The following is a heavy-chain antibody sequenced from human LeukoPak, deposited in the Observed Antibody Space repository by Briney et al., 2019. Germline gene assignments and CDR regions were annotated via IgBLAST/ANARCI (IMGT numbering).Heavy chain of an antibody. CDR3: ARGPNSNWSGLDF. Sequence: GRSLRLSCIASGFSFSGHWMHWARQLPGKGLVWVSRISPTGSTTSYADSVKGRFTVCRDNAKNTLYLQVNNLRAEDTAVYYCARGPNSNWSGLDFWGQGTLLTVSS. J-gene: IGHJ4*02. CDR2: ISPTGSTT. D-gene: IGHD6-6*01. CDR1: GFSFSGHW. V-gene: IGHV3-74*01.